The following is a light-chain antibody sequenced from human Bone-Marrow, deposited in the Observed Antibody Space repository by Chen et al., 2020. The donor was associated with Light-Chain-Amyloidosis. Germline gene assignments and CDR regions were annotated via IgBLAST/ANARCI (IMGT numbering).Light chain of an antibody. CDR1: SGSIATNY. Sequence: NFMLTQPHSVSESPGKTVIISCTRSSGSIATNYVQWYQQRPGSSPTTVIDEDDQRLSGVPDRFSGSIDRSSNSTSLSISGLKTEDESDYYCQSYQSSSRGVFGGGTKLTVL. CDR2: EDD. J-gene: IGLJ3*02. CDR3: QSYQSSSRGV. V-gene: IGLV6-57*01.